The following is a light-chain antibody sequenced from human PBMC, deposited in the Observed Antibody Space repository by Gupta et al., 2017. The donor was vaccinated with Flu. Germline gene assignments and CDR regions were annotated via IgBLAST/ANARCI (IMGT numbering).Light chain of an antibody. CDR1: RSVSSH. J-gene: IGKJ1*01. V-gene: IGKV3-11*01. Sequence: PAPLSLSPGETTTLSCRASRSVSSHLAWYQQKPGQAPRLLIYDASNRATGIPARISGSGSGTDFTLTISSLEPEDFAVYYCQQRTSWPKTFGQGTKVEIK. CDR2: DAS. CDR3: QQRTSWPKT.